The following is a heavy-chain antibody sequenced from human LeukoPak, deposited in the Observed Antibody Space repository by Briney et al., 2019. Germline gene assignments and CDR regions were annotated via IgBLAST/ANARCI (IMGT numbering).Heavy chain of an antibody. V-gene: IGHV1-69*13. CDR2: IIPIFGTA. CDR3: ASNGTSAVSSGYYLGY. Sequence: SVKVSCTPSDATFTSYAISWVRQAPGQGLEWMGGIIPIFGTANYAQKCQGRVTITANESTSTAYMELSSLRTEDTAVYYCASNGTSAVSSGYYLGYWGQGTLVTVSS. J-gene: IGHJ4*02. CDR1: DATFTSYA. D-gene: IGHD3-22*01.